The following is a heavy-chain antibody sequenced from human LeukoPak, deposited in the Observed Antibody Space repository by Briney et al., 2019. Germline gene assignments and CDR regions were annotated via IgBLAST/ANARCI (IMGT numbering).Heavy chain of an antibody. CDR1: GFTFSSYA. CDR3: ARVLLGDDY. CDR2: ISYDGSNK. D-gene: IGHD3-10*01. Sequence: PGRSLRLSCAASGFTFSSYAMHWVRQAPGKGLEWVAVISYDGSNKYYADSVKGRFTIPRDNSKNTLYLQMNSLRAEDTAVYYCARVLLGDDYWGQGTLVTVSS. J-gene: IGHJ4*02. V-gene: IGHV3-30*04.